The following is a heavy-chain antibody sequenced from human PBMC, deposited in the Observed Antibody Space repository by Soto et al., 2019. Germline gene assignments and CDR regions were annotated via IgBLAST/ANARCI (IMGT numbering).Heavy chain of an antibody. CDR2: ISSGGTTI. CDR3: ARDLQALLFPDVFDI. D-gene: IGHD3-10*02. J-gene: IGHJ3*02. V-gene: IGHV3-11*01. Sequence: QVQLVESGGGLVKPGGSLRLSCAVSGFTFKDFCMGWIRKAPGKGLEWVSYISSGGTTIYYADSVKGRFTSSRDNAKNSLYLQMNSLRAEDTAVYYCARDLQALLFPDVFDIWGQGTMVTVSS. CDR1: GFTFKDFC.